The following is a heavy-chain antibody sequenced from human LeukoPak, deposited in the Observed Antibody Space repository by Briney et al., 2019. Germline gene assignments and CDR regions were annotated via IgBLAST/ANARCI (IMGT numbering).Heavy chain of an antibody. CDR2: IRYDGSNK. D-gene: IGHD5-18*01. J-gene: IGHJ4*02. Sequence: GGSLRLSCAASGFTFSSYGMHWVRQAPGKGLEWVAFIRYDGSNKYYADSVKGRFTISRDNSKNTLYLQMNSLRAEDTAVYYCAKERDTAMVTIDYWGRGPLVTVSS. CDR3: AKERDTAMVTIDY. V-gene: IGHV3-30*02. CDR1: GFTFSSYG.